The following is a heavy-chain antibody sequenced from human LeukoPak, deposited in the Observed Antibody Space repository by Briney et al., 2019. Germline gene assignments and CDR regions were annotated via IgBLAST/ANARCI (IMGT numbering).Heavy chain of an antibody. CDR2: INPNSGDT. J-gene: IGHJ4*02. CDR1: GYIFTGYY. CDR3: ARVRYRLAETYIDY. D-gene: IGHD3-16*01. Sequence: GASVKVSCKASGYIFTGYYMHCVRQAPGQGLEWRGGINPNSGDTNYAQTFQGRVTMTRDTSISTAYMELSRLRSDDTAVYYCARVRYRLAETYIDYWGQGTLVTVSS. V-gene: IGHV1-2*02.